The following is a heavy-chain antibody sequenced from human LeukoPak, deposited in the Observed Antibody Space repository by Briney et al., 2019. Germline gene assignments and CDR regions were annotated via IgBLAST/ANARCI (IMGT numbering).Heavy chain of an antibody. D-gene: IGHD3-3*01. CDR2: INPNGGGT. V-gene: IGHV1-2*02. CDR1: GGTFSSYA. J-gene: IGHJ5*02. CDR3: ARDPAREYYDFWSGGKNWFDP. Sequence: ASVKVSCKASGGTFSSYAISWVRQAPGQGLEWMGWINPNGGGTNYDQKFQGRVTMTSDTAISTAYMELSRLRSDDTAVYYCARDPAREYYDFWSGGKNWFDPWGQGTLVTVSS.